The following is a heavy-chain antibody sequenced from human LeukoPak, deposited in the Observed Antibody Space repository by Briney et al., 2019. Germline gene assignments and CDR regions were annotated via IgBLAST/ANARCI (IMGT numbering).Heavy chain of an antibody. CDR2: ISSSGSTI. Sequence: GGSLRLSCAASRFTFSSYEMNWLRQAPGKGLEWVSYISSSGSTIYYADSVKGRFTISRDNAKNSLYLQMNSLRAEDTAVYYCARDPRDYVWGPDAFDIWGQGTMVTVSS. D-gene: IGHD3-16*01. CDR3: ARDPRDYVWGPDAFDI. J-gene: IGHJ3*02. CDR1: RFTFSSYE. V-gene: IGHV3-48*03.